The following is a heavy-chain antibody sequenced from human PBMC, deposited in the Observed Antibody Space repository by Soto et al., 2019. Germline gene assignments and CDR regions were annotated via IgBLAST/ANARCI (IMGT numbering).Heavy chain of an antibody. CDR3: ARGRVDCSGGSCYSNNYYYYMDV. Sequence: SETLSLTCAVYGGSFSGYYWSWTRQPPGKGLEWIGEINHSGSTNYNPSLKSRVTISVDTSKNQFSLKLSSVTAADTAVYYCARGRVDCSGGSCYSNNYYYYMDVWGKGTTVTVSS. J-gene: IGHJ6*03. V-gene: IGHV4-34*01. CDR1: GGSFSGYY. CDR2: INHSGST. D-gene: IGHD2-15*01.